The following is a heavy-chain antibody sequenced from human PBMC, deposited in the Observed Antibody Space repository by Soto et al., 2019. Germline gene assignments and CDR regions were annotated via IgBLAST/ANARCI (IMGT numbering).Heavy chain of an antibody. CDR1: GYTFSTFG. CDR2: ISTENGDT. Sequence: QVQLVQSGPEVKEPGASVKVSCKASGYTFSTFGISWLRQAPGQGLEWLGWISTENGDTNYVQNLQDRITMTTDTSTNTAYMELRSLRSDDAAVYFCSRDCRNYVRPDYWGQGALVTVSS. CDR3: SRDCRNYVRPDY. D-gene: IGHD1-7*01. J-gene: IGHJ4*02. V-gene: IGHV1-18*01.